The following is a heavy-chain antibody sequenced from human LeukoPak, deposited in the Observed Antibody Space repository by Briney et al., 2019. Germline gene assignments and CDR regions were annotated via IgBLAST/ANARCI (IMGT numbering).Heavy chain of an antibody. CDR2: ISSSSSTI. Sequence: PGGSLRLSCAASGFTFNGYGMSWVRQAPGKGLEWVSYISSSSSTIRYADSVKGRFTISRDNAKNSLYLQMNSLRDEDTAVYYCARIYSSGSYWGQGTLVTVSS. D-gene: IGHD6-19*01. V-gene: IGHV3-48*02. J-gene: IGHJ4*02. CDR1: GFTFNGYG. CDR3: ARIYSSGSY.